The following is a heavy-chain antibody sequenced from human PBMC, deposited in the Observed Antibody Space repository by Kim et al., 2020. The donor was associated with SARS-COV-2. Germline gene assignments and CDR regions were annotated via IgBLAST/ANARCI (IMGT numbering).Heavy chain of an antibody. J-gene: IGHJ6*02. Sequence: SGPTLVKPTQTLTLTCTFSGFSLSTSGVGVGWIRQPPGKALEWLALIYWDDDKRYSPSLKSRLTITKDTSKNQVVLTMTNMDPVDTATYYCAHALNYYYYGSGILYYYYGMDVWGQGTTVTVSS. CDR1: GFSLSTSGVG. CDR3: AHALNYYYYGSGILYYYYGMDV. CDR2: IYWDDDK. V-gene: IGHV2-5*02. D-gene: IGHD3-10*01.